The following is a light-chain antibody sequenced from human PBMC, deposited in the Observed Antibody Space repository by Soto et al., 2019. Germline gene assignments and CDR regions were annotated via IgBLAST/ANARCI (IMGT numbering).Light chain of an antibody. CDR3: QPRSDWPPFT. CDR1: QSVSIY. J-gene: IGKJ4*01. CDR2: DAS. V-gene: IGKV3-11*01. Sequence: EIVLTQSPATLSLSPGERATLSCRASQSVSIYLAWYQQKPGQAPRLLIYDASNRATGIPARFSGSGSGTDFTLTISSLEPEDFAIYYCQPRSDWPPFTFGGGTKVEIK.